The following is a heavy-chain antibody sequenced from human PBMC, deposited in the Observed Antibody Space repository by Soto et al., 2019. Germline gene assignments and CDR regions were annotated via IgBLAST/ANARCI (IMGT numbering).Heavy chain of an antibody. CDR1: GFTFSTHT. J-gene: IGHJ6*02. CDR2: ISSSSSTI. V-gene: IGHV3-48*02. CDR3: ASPVKVYSYYGMDV. Sequence: EVQLVESGGGLVQPGGSLRLSCAASGFTFSTHTMNWVRQAPGMGLEWVSSISSSSSTIYYADTVKGRFTISRDNAKDSLYLQMNSLRDEDTAVYYCASPVKVYSYYGMDVWGQGTTVTVSS.